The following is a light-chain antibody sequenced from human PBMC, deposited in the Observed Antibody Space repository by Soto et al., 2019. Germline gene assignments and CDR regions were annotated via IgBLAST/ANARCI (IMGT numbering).Light chain of an antibody. CDR3: QQADSFPIT. J-gene: IGKJ5*01. CDR1: EDINSR. CDR2: AAF. V-gene: IGKV1-12*01. Sequence: DIQMTQSPSSVSASVVDIVTISCRASEDINSRLAWYQQKPGNAPKLLIYAAFILQSGVPSRFSGYGSGTDFTLSISSLQPEDFATYYCQQADSFPITFGQGTRREIK.